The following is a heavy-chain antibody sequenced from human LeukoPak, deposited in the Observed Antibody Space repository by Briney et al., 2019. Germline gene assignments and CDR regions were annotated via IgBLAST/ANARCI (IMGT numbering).Heavy chain of an antibody. V-gene: IGHV1-24*01. CDR3: ATRNYDILTGYYSPYYYYYGMDV. D-gene: IGHD3-9*01. CDR1: GYTLTELS. J-gene: IGHJ6*02. Sequence: ASVNVSCKVSGYTLTELSMHWMRQPPGKGLEWMGGFDPENGETIYAQKFQGKVTMTEGTSTATAYRELRSLRSEDTAVYYCATRNYDILTGYYSPYYYYYGMDVWGQGTTVTVSS. CDR2: FDPENGET.